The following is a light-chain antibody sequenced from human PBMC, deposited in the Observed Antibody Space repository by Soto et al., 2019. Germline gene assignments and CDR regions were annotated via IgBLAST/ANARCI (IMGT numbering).Light chain of an antibody. CDR3: QQYNSYSST. J-gene: IGKJ1*01. CDR1: QSIGNW. Sequence: IQMTQSPSTLSASVGDRVTITCRASQSIGNWLAWYQQKPGKAPKLLIYDASSLESGVPSRFSGSGSGTEFTLTISSLQPDDFATYYCQQYNSYSSTFGHGTKVDI. CDR2: DAS. V-gene: IGKV1-5*01.